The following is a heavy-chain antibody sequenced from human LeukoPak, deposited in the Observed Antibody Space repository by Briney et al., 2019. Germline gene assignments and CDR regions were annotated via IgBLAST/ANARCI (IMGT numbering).Heavy chain of an antibody. D-gene: IGHD6-6*01. CDR2: ISISGSTL. CDR1: GFTFSSYE. Sequence: SLRPSWAASGFTFSSYEMNWVRQAPGKGLERLSYISISGSTLYYADSVKGRFTISRDNAKNSLYLQMTSLRAEDTAVYYCAITSIAARTPVDYWGQGTLVTVSS. J-gene: IGHJ4*02. CDR3: AITSIAARTPVDY. V-gene: IGHV3-48*03.